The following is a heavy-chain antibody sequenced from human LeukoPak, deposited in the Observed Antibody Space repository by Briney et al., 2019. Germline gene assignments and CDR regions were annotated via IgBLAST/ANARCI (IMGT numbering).Heavy chain of an antibody. CDR1: GFTFSSYE. Sequence: PGGSLRLSCAASGFTFSSYEMNWVRQDPGKGLEWVSFITSDGSTRFYADSVKGRFTISRDNAKNLLYLQMNSLRAEDTAVYYCARSTTTSLFDYWGQGTLVAVSS. D-gene: IGHD1-1*01. V-gene: IGHV3-48*03. J-gene: IGHJ4*02. CDR3: ARSTTTSLFDY. CDR2: ITSDGSTR.